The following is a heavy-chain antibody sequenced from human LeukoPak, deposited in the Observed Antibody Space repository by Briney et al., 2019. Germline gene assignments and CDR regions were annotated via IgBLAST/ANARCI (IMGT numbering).Heavy chain of an antibody. CDR1: GGSISSGSYY. Sequence: SETLSLTCTVSGGSISSGSYYWGWIRQPPGKGLEWIGSIYHSGSTYYNPSLKSRVTISVDTSKNQFSLKLSSVTAADTAVYYCARKGYCSGGSCQLLIHVWGKGTTVTISS. CDR3: ARKGYCSGGSCQLLIHV. D-gene: IGHD2-15*01. J-gene: IGHJ6*04. V-gene: IGHV4-39*01. CDR2: IYHSGST.